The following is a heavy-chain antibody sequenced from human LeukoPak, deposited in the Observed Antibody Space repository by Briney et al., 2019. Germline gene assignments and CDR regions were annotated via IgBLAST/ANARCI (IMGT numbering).Heavy chain of an antibody. CDR1: GGTFSSYA. Sequence: GASVKVSCKASGGTFSSYAISWVRQAPGQGLEWMGGIIPIFGTANYAQKFQGRVTITTDESTSTAYMELSSLRSEDTAVHYCAREGDYDILTGYYGKGFYYMDVWGKGTTVTVSS. V-gene: IGHV1-69*05. CDR3: AREGDYDILTGYYGKGFYYMDV. D-gene: IGHD3-9*01. J-gene: IGHJ6*03. CDR2: IIPIFGTA.